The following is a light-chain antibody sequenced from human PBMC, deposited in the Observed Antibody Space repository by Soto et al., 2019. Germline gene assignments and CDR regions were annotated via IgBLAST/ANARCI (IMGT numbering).Light chain of an antibody. Sequence: QSVLTQPASVSGSPGQSITISCTGTSSDVGGYNYVSWYQQFPGKAPKLIIYEVGNRPSGVSNRFSGSKSGNTASLTISGLQAEDETDYYCSSCTTTSTCLFGTGTKLTVL. J-gene: IGLJ1*01. CDR1: SSDVGGYNY. V-gene: IGLV2-14*01. CDR2: EVG. CDR3: SSCTTTSTCL.